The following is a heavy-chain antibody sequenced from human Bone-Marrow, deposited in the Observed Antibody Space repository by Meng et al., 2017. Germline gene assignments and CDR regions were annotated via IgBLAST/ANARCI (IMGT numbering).Heavy chain of an antibody. CDR2: ISSSGSTI. V-gene: IGHV3-48*03. CDR1: GFTFSSYE. Sequence: GESLKISCAASGFTFSSYEMNWVRQAPGKGLEWVSYISSSGSTIYYADSVKGRFTISRDNAKNSLYLQMNSLRAEDTAVYYCARELGRDGFMGPDDAFDIWGQGTTVTVSS. J-gene: IGHJ3*02. CDR3: ARELGRDGFMGPDDAFDI. D-gene: IGHD5-24*01.